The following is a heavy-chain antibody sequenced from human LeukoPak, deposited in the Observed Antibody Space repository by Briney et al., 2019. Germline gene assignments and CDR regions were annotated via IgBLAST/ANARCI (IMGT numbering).Heavy chain of an antibody. J-gene: IGHJ4*02. CDR2: IIPILGIA. CDR3: ARDYDSSGYLDY. D-gene: IGHD3-22*01. Sequence: ASVKVSCKASGGTFSSYAISWVRQAPGQGLEWMGRIIPILGIANYAQKFQGRVTITADKSTSTAYMELSSLRSEDTAVYYCARDYDSSGYLDYWGQGTLVTVSS. CDR1: GGTFSSYA. V-gene: IGHV1-69*04.